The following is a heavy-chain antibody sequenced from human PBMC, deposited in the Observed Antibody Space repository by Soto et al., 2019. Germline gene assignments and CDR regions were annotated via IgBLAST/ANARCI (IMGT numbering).Heavy chain of an antibody. V-gene: IGHV5-51*01. CDR1: GYSFTTYW. CDR3: ARGGTVIPDGMGV. CDR2: IYPSDSDT. J-gene: IGHJ6*02. D-gene: IGHD2-15*01. Sequence: PGESLKISCEGSGYSFTTYWIAWVRQMPGKGLEWMGIIYPSDSDTRYSPSFQGQVTISADKSSSTAYLQWSSLKASDTAMYYCARGGTVIPDGMGVSGQGTTVTVSS.